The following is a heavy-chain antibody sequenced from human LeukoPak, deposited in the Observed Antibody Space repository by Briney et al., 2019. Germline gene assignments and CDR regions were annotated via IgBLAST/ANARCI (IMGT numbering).Heavy chain of an antibody. CDR1: GGSICSYY. J-gene: IGHJ3*02. Sequence: PSETLSLTCTVSGGSICSYYWSWIRQPAGKGLEWIGRIYTSGSTNYNPSLKSRVTMSVDTSKNQFSLKLSSVTAADTAVYYCASAHNYDILTGYDAFDIWGQGTMVTVSS. CDR2: IYTSGST. V-gene: IGHV4-4*07. CDR3: ASAHNYDILTGYDAFDI. D-gene: IGHD3-9*01.